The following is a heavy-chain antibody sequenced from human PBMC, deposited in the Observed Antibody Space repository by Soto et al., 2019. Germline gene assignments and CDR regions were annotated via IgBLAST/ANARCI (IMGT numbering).Heavy chain of an antibody. Sequence: GGSLRLSCAASGFTFSSYWMHWVRQAPGKGLVWVSRINSDGSSTSYADSVKGRFTISRDNAKNTLYLQMNSLRAEDTAVYYCARDQSRTMIVVDLYGMDVWGQGTTVTVAS. J-gene: IGHJ6*02. CDR1: GFTFSSYW. CDR3: ARDQSRTMIVVDLYGMDV. CDR2: INSDGSST. V-gene: IGHV3-74*01. D-gene: IGHD3-22*01.